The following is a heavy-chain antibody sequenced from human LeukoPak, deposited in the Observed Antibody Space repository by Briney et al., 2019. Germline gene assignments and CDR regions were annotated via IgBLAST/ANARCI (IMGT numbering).Heavy chain of an antibody. D-gene: IGHD2-8*02. V-gene: IGHV4-31*03. J-gene: IGHJ3*02. Sequence: SETLSLTCTVSGGSISSGGYYWSWIRQHPGKGLEWIGYIYCSGSTYYNPSLKSRVTISVDTSKNQFSLKLSSVTAADTAVYYCARGPVGGVVRAGDAFDIWGQGTMVTVSS. CDR3: ARGPVGGVVRAGDAFDI. CDR1: GGSISSGGYY. CDR2: IYCSGST.